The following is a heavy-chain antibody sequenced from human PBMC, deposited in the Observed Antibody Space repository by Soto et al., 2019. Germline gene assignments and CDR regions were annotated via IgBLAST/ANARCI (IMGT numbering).Heavy chain of an antibody. CDR1: GFTFDDYA. J-gene: IGHJ4*02. D-gene: IGHD6-19*01. CDR3: AKELASRIAVAGGLDY. Sequence: GGSLRLSCAASGFTFDDYAMHWVRQAPGKGLEWVSGISWNSGSIGYADSVKGRFTISRDNAKNSLYLQMNSLRAEDTALYYCAKELASRIAVAGGLDYWGQGTLVTVSS. CDR2: ISWNSGSI. V-gene: IGHV3-9*01.